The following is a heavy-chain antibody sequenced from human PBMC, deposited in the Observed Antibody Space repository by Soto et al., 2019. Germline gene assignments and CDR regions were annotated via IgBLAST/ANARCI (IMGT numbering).Heavy chain of an antibody. CDR1: GYTFTGYY. CDR3: ARDTYDAFDI. V-gene: IGHV1-2*04. J-gene: IGHJ3*02. Sequence: GASVKVSCKASGYTFTGYYMYWARQAPGQGLEWMGWINPSSGGTNYAQKFQGWVTMTRDTSISTAYMELSRLRSDDTAVYYCARDTYDAFDIWGQGTMVTVSS. CDR2: INPSSGGT.